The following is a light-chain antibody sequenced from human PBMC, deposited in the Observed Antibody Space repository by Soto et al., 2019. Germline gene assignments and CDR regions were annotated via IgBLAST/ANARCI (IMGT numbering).Light chain of an antibody. J-gene: IGKJ3*01. CDR3: QQLNNYS. CDR1: QGISSY. CDR2: AAS. Sequence: IQLTQSPSSLSASVGDRVTITCRASQGISSYLACYQQKPGKAPKLLIYAASTLPSGVPSRFSESGSGTDVTIPIGRLQPENFTTYYCQQLNNYSFGHGTKVDIK. V-gene: IGKV1-9*01.